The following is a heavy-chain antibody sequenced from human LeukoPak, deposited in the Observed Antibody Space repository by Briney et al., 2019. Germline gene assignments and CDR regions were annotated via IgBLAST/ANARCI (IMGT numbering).Heavy chain of an antibody. Sequence: GSLRLSCAASGFIVSSNYMSWVRQAPGKGLEWVSVIYSGGNTYYADSVKGRFTISRDNSKNTLYLQMNSLRAEDTAVYYCARGNGMDVWGQGTTVTVSS. CDR2: IYSGGNT. CDR1: GFIVSSNY. V-gene: IGHV3-53*01. J-gene: IGHJ6*02. CDR3: ARGNGMDV.